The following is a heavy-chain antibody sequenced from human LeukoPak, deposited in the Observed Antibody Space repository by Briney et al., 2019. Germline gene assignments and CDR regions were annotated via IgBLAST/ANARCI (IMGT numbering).Heavy chain of an antibody. CDR1: GFNFRRYW. CDR2: INQDGSEK. D-gene: IGHD3-22*01. J-gene: IGHJ2*01. CDR3: ARGSEYYDSSGYYGYWYFDL. V-gene: IGHV3-7*05. Sequence: GGSLRLSCAASGFNFRRYWMSWVRQAPGKGLEWVANINQDGSEKYYVDSVKGRFTISRDNAKNSLYLQMNSLRVEDTAVYYCARGSEYYDSSGYYGYWYFDLWGRGIQVTVSS.